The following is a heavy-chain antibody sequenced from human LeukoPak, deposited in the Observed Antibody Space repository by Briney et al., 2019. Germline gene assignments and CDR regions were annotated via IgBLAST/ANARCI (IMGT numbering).Heavy chain of an antibody. CDR2: MNPNSGNT. D-gene: IGHD2-2*02. J-gene: IGHJ4*02. Sequence: ASVKVSCKASGYTFTTYYMHWVRQATGQGLEWMGWMNPNSGNTGYAQKFQGRVTMTRNTSISTAYMELSSLRSEDTAVYYCARYYSSAIGYWGQGTLVTVSS. V-gene: IGHV1-8*01. CDR3: ARYYSSAIGY. CDR1: GYTFTTYY.